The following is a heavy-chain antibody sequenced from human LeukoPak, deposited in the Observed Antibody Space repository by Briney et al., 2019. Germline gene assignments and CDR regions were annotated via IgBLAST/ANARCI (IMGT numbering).Heavy chain of an antibody. CDR3: ARRSDSSGWYVFDY. Sequence: SETLSLTCAVYGGSFSGYYWSWIRQPPGKGLEWIGEINHSGGTNYNPSLKSRVTISVDTSKNQFSLKLSSVTAADTAVYYCARRSDSSGWYVFDYWGQGTLVTVSS. CDR1: GGSFSGYY. CDR2: INHSGGT. J-gene: IGHJ4*02. D-gene: IGHD6-19*01. V-gene: IGHV4-34*01.